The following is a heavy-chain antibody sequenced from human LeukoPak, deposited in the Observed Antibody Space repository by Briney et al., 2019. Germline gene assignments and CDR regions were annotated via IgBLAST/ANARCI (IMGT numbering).Heavy chain of an antibody. Sequence: GGSLRLSCAASGFTFSTYSMTWVRQAPGKGLEWVSYISISSDTIYYADSVKGRFTISRDNAKNSLYLQMNSLRAEDTAVYYCARDRGGGYAYGSVFDIWGQGTMVTVSS. D-gene: IGHD5-18*01. J-gene: IGHJ3*02. CDR3: ARDRGGGYAYGSVFDI. CDR1: GFTFSTYS. CDR2: ISISSDTI. V-gene: IGHV3-48*04.